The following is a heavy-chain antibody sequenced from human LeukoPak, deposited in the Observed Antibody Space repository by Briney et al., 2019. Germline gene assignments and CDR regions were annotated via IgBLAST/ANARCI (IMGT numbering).Heavy chain of an antibody. CDR1: GFTFSSYA. CDR2: ISGSGNSA. CDR3: AKGAYVGGSSGYYPI. V-gene: IGHV3-23*01. D-gene: IGHD3-22*01. J-gene: IGHJ3*01. Sequence: GGSLRLSCAASGFTFSSYAMSWVRQAPGKGLEWLSSISGSGNSAYYADSVKGRFTISRDKPKSTLSLQMNSLRVEDTAVYYCAKGAYVGGSSGYYPIWGQGTMVTVSS.